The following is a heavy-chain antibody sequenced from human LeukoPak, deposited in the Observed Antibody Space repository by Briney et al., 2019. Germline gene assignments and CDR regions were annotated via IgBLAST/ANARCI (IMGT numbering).Heavy chain of an antibody. V-gene: IGHV3-30*02. CDR2: IRYDGSNK. Sequence: PGGSLRLSCAASGFTFRNYGMHWVRQAPGKGLEWVAFIRYDGSNKYYVDSVNGRFTISRDNSKNTPYLQMNSLRAVDTAVYYCAKDRQWLVPGAFDIWGQGTMVTVSS. J-gene: IGHJ3*02. CDR3: AKDRQWLVPGAFDI. D-gene: IGHD6-19*01. CDR1: GFTFRNYG.